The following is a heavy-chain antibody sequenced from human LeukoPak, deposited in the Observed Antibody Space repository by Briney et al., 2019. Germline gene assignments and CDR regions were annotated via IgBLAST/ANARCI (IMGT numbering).Heavy chain of an antibody. V-gene: IGHV4-59*01. J-gene: IGHJ4*02. CDR2: IYNSGST. CDR1: GGSISNYY. D-gene: IGHD6-19*01. Sequence: SETLSLTCSVSGGSISNYYWSWIRQPPGKGLEWIGYIYNSGSTNYNPSLKSRVTISVDTSKNQFSLKLSSVTAADTAVYYCARGYSSGRYYFDYWGQGTLVTVSS. CDR3: ARGYSSGRYYFDY.